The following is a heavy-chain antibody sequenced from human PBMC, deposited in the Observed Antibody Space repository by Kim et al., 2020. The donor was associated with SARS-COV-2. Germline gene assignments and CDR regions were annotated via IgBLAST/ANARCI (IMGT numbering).Heavy chain of an antibody. Sequence: GGSLRLSCAASGFTFSSYSMNWVRQAPGKGLEWVSYISSSSSTIYYADSVKGRFTISRDNAKNSLYLQMNSLRDEDTAVYYCARDEGRGVIIIYYGMDVWGQGTTVTVSS. V-gene: IGHV3-48*02. J-gene: IGHJ6*02. CDR1: GFTFSSYS. D-gene: IGHD3-10*01. CDR3: ARDEGRGVIIIYYGMDV. CDR2: ISSSSSTI.